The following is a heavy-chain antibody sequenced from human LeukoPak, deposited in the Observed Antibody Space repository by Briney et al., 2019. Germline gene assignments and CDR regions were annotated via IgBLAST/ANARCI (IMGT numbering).Heavy chain of an antibody. CDR2: ISAYDGDT. Sequence: ASVKLSCKASGYTFSSYAISWVRQAPGQGLEWLGWISAYDGDTNYAQQLQGRVTMTTDTSTSTAYMELRSLRFDDTSVYYCARGGVGGSLPIYSDYWGQGTLVTVSS. V-gene: IGHV1-18*01. CDR3: ARGGVGGSLPIYSDY. CDR1: GYTFSSYA. D-gene: IGHD1-26*01. J-gene: IGHJ4*02.